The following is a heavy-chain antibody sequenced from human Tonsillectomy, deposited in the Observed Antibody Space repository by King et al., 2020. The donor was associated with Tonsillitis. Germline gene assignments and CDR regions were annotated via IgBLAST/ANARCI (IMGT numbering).Heavy chain of an antibody. J-gene: IGHJ4*02. CDR3: VVGSNDYERSGYPPFGY. Sequence: VQLVESGGGLVQPGGSLRLSCAASGITFSNYWMHWVRQGPGKGLVWVSLINNDGSITKYADSVKGRFTISRDNAKNKFYLQMNSLRAEDTAIYYCVVGSNDYERSGYPPFGYWGQGTLVTVSS. CDR2: INNDGSIT. D-gene: IGHD3-22*01. CDR1: GITFSNYW. V-gene: IGHV3-74*01.